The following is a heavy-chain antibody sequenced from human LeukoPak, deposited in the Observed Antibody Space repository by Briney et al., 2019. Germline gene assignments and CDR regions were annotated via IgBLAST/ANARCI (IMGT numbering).Heavy chain of an antibody. Sequence: GGSLRLACAASGFTFSNYAMSWVRQAPGKGLEWVSSISGSGGSTYYADSVKGRFTISRDSSKNTLYLQMNSLRAEDTAVYYCLDGGRNFDYWGQGTLVTVSS. V-gene: IGHV3-23*01. J-gene: IGHJ4*02. CDR1: GFTFSNYA. CDR2: ISGSGGST. CDR3: LDGGRNFDY. D-gene: IGHD3-16*01.